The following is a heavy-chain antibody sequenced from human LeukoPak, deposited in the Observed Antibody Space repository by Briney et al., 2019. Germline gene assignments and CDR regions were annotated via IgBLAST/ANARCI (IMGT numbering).Heavy chain of an antibody. CDR2: TYHSGST. V-gene: IGHV4-4*02. CDR3: ARGVRRVVATIVGPLFDY. J-gene: IGHJ4*02. Sequence: SETLSLTCAVSGGSISSSNWWSWVRQPPGKGLEWIGETYHSGSTNYNPSLKSRVTISVDKSKNQFSLKLSSVTAADTAVYYCARGVRRVVATIVGPLFDYWGQGTLVTVSS. D-gene: IGHD5-12*01. CDR1: GGSISSSNW.